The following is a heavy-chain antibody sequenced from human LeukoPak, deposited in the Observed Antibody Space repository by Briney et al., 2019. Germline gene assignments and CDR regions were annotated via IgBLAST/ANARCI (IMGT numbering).Heavy chain of an antibody. J-gene: IGHJ3*01. V-gene: IGHV3-23*01. D-gene: IGHD3-22*01. CDR2: FSGSGGAP. CDR3: AKDLGHGDGTGYSDALHV. CDR1: GFTFSSYA. Sequence: HPGGSLRLSCAASGFTFSSYAIQWVRQAPGKGLEWVSGFSGSGGAPYYADSVKGRFTISRDNSRNTLYLQMSGLRAEDTAVYYCAKDLGHGDGTGYSDALHVWGQGTVVSVSS.